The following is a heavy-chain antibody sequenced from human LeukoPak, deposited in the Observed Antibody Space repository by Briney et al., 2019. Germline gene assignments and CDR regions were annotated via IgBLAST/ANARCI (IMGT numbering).Heavy chain of an antibody. D-gene: IGHD5-24*01. CDR2: INAYNGNT. CDR3: AREHRWLQSLYYFDY. J-gene: IGHJ4*02. Sequence: ASVKVSCKASGYTFTSYGISWVRQAPGQGLEWMGWINAYNGNTSYAQKLQGRVTMTTDTSTSTAYMELKSLRSDDTAVYYCAREHRWLQSLYYFDYWGQGTLVTVSS. V-gene: IGHV1-18*01. CDR1: GYTFTSYG.